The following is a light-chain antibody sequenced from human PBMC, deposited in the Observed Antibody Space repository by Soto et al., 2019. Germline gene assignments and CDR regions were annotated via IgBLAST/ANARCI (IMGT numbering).Light chain of an antibody. CDR3: SSYAGSKNFIL. V-gene: IGLV2-8*01. CDR2: EVN. J-gene: IGLJ2*01. CDR1: TSDVGGYNY. Sequence: QSALTQPPSASGSPGQSVTISCTGTTSDVGGYNYVSWYQLHPGKVPKLIISEVNKRPSGVPDRFSGSKSGSTASLTVSGLQAEGEADYFCSSYAGSKNFILFGGGTKLTVL.